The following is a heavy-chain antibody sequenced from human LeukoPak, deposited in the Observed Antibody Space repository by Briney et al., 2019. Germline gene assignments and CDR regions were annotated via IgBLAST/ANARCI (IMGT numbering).Heavy chain of an antibody. D-gene: IGHD6-19*01. CDR2: IYSGGST. CDR3: ARDQGPAAGHYGMDV. V-gene: IGHV3-53*01. CDR1: GFTVSSNY. J-gene: IGHJ6*02. Sequence: GGSLRLSCAASGFTVSSNYMNWARQATGKGLEWVSIIYSGGSTYYADSVKGRFTISRDNSKNTLYLQMNSLRADDTAVYYCARDQGPAAGHYGMDVWGQGTTVTVSS.